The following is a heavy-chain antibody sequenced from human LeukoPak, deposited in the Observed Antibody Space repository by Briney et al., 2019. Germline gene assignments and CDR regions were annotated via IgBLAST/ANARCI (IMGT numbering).Heavy chain of an antibody. D-gene: IGHD3-10*01. V-gene: IGHV3-30*02. Sequence: PGGSLRLSCAASGFTFSSYGMHWVRQAPGKGLEWVAFIRYDGSNQYYADSVMGRFTIYRDNSKNTLYLQLSSLRAEDTAVYYCATVFYYGSGSYFPLGFWGQGTLVTVSS. J-gene: IGHJ4*02. CDR3: ATVFYYGSGSYFPLGF. CDR2: IRYDGSNQ. CDR1: GFTFSSYG.